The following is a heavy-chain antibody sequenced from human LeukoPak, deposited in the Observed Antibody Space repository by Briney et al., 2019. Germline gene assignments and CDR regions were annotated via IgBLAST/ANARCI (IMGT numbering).Heavy chain of an antibody. CDR3: ARDLLPIVVVVAATSAFDI. Sequence: VASVKVSCKASGYTFTSYGISWVRQAPGQGLEGMEWISAYNGNTNYAQKLQGRVTMTTDTSTSTAYMELRSLRSDDTAVYYCARDLLPIVVVVAATSAFDIWGQGTMVTVSS. CDR1: GYTFTSYG. CDR2: ISAYNGNT. D-gene: IGHD2-15*01. V-gene: IGHV1-18*01. J-gene: IGHJ3*02.